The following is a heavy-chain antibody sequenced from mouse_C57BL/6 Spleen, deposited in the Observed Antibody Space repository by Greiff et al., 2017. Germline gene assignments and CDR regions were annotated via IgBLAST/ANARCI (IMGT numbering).Heavy chain of an antibody. J-gene: IGHJ2*01. CDR1: GFSLTSYG. Sequence: VKLVESGPGLVQPSQSLSITCTVSGFSLTSYGVHWVRQSPGKGLEWLGVIWSGGSTDYNADFISRLSISKDMYKSQVFFKMNSLQADDTAIYYFARPNDGYHYFDYWGQGTTLTVSS. CDR2: IWSGGST. V-gene: IGHV2-2*01. D-gene: IGHD2-3*01. CDR3: ARPNDGYHYFDY.